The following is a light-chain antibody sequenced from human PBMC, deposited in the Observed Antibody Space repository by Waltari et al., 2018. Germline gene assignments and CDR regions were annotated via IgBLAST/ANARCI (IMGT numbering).Light chain of an antibody. CDR3: AAWNDRQSGPYWV. V-gene: IGLV1-47*01. Sequence: QSVLTQPPSASGTPGQRFTISCSGSSSNIGTNYVFWYQQLPGTAPKLLIFRNKRRHSSVPDRFLGSKSCTSASRDISGLRSEDEAAYYCAAWNDRQSGPYWVFGGGTKLTVL. J-gene: IGLJ3*02. CDR2: RNK. CDR1: SSNIGTNY.